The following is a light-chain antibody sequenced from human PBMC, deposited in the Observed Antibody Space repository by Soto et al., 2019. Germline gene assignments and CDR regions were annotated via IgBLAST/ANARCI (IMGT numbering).Light chain of an antibody. CDR2: RNN. Sequence: QSALTQPPSASGTPGQRVTSSCSGSSSNIGSNYVYWYQQLPGTAPKLLIYRNNQRPSGVPDRFSGSKSGTSASLAISGLRSEDEADYYCAAWDDSLSAVFGTGTKVTV. CDR1: SSNIGSNY. CDR3: AAWDDSLSAV. V-gene: IGLV1-47*01. J-gene: IGLJ1*01.